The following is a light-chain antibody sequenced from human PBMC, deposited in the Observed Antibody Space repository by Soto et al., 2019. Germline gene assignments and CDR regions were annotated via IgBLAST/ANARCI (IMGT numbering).Light chain of an antibody. Sequence: VLTQSPATLCLFPGERALLSLRASLNVNSYLAWYQQKPGQAPRLLIYDASNRAAGIPARFSGSGSGTDFTLTISSLEPEDFAIYYCQQRQYWPPITFGQGIRLEIK. CDR3: QQRQYWPPIT. CDR1: LNVNSY. CDR2: DAS. J-gene: IGKJ5*01. V-gene: IGKV3-11*01.